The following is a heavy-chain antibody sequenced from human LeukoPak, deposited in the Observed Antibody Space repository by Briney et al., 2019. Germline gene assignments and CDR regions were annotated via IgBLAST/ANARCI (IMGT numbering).Heavy chain of an antibody. V-gene: IGHV3-30*02. CDR3: AKCSSTSCYYYYYYMDV. Sequence: GGSLRLSCAASGFTFSSYGMHWVRQAPGKGLEWVAFIRYDGSNKYYADSVKGRFTISRDNSKNTLYLQMNSLRAEGTAVYYCAKCSSTSCYYYYYYMDVWGKGTTVTISS. J-gene: IGHJ6*03. CDR2: IRYDGSNK. D-gene: IGHD2-2*01. CDR1: GFTFSSYG.